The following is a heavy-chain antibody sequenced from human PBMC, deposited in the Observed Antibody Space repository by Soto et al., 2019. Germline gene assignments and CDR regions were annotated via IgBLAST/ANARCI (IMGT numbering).Heavy chain of an antibody. D-gene: IGHD3-22*01. Sequence: QVQLQESGPGLVKPSQTLSLTCTISGGSINSGGYYWSWIRQHPGKGLEWIGYISYSGSTYYNPSLKSRVTISADTSKNQLSLKLSSVTAADTAVYYCATSDYDSSGYYGGFDYWGQGTLVTVSS. V-gene: IGHV4-31*03. CDR1: GGSINSGGYY. CDR2: ISYSGST. CDR3: ATSDYDSSGYYGGFDY. J-gene: IGHJ4*02.